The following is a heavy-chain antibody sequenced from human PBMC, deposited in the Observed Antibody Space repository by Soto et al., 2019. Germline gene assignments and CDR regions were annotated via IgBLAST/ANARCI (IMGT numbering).Heavy chain of an antibody. Sequence: QVQLQESGPGLVKPSQTLSLTCTVSGDSVSGGYYWSWVRQRPRKGLEWIGYVSPIGTPYYSPSLNSRASISIATSKNQLSLEVRSVTAADTAVYYCARDRGSYGMDVWGQGTTVTVSS. CDR3: ARDRGSYGMDV. V-gene: IGHV4-31*03. CDR1: GDSVSGGYY. J-gene: IGHJ6*02. CDR2: VSPIGTP.